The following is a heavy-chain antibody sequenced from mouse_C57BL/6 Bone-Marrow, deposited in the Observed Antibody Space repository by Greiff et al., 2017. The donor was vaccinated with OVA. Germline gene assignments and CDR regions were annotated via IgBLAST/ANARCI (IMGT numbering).Heavy chain of an antibody. CDR3: ARATIVTTWDV. D-gene: IGHD2-5*01. CDR2: INPNNGGT. V-gene: IGHV1-18*01. J-gene: IGHJ1*03. Sequence: EVKLQQPGAELVKPGASVKIPCKASGYTFTDYNMDWVKQSHGKSLEWIGDINPNNGGTIYNQKFKGKATLTVDKSSSTAYMELRSLTSEDTAVYYCARATIVTTWDVWGTGTTVTVSS. CDR1: GYTFTDYN.